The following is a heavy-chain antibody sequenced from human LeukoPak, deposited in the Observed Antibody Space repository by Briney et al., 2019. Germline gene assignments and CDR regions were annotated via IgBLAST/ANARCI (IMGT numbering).Heavy chain of an antibody. J-gene: IGHJ5*02. D-gene: IGHD6-13*01. Sequence: PGGSLRLSCAASGFTFSSYSMNWVRQAPGKGLEWVSSISSSSSYIYYADSVKGRFTISRDNAKNSLYLQMNSLRAEDTAVYYCARSMKVSGHQPAAGTTRWFDPWGQGTLVTVSS. CDR2: ISSSSSYI. V-gene: IGHV3-21*01. CDR1: GFTFSSYS. CDR3: ARSMKVSGHQPAAGTTRWFDP.